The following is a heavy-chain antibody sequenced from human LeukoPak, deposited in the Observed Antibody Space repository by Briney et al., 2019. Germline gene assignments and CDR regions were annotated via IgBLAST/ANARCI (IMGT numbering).Heavy chain of an antibody. D-gene: IGHD3-22*01. V-gene: IGHV4-34*01. CDR2: INHSGSN. CDR1: GGSFSGYY. Sequence: PSETLSLTCAVYGGSFSGYYWSWIRQPPGKGLEWIGEINHSGSNNYNPSLKSRVPISVDTSKNQFSLKLSSVTAADTAVYYCARLPYYYDSSGYYYFSFDYWGQGTLVTVSS. CDR3: ARLPYYYDSSGYYYFSFDY. J-gene: IGHJ4*02.